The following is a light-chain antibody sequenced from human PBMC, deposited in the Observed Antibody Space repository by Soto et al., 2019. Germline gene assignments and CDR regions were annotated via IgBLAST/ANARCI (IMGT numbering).Light chain of an antibody. V-gene: IGLV1-40*01. J-gene: IGLJ2*01. CDR1: SSNIGAGYD. Sequence: QSVLTQPPSVSGAPGQRVTISCTGSSSNIGAGYDVNWYQQIPGTAPKLLIYGNNNRPSGVPDRFSGSKSGTSASLAITGLQAEDEADYYCQSYDSSLTVVVFGGGTKLTVL. CDR3: QSYDSSLTVVV. CDR2: GNN.